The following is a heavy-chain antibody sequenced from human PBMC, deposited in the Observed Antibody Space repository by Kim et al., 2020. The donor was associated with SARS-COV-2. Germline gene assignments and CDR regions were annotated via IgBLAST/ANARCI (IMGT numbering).Heavy chain of an antibody. Sequence: GGSLRLSCAASGFTFSDFGVHWVRQASGKGLEWVGRIRSKADNYATIYAASVKDRFTISRDDSKNTAYLQMNSLKTEDTAVYYCAGAHFRFDPWGQGTLVTVSS. D-gene: IGHD1-26*01. CDR2: IRSKADNYAT. J-gene: IGHJ5*02. CDR3: AGAHFRFDP. CDR1: GFTFSDFG. V-gene: IGHV3-73*01.